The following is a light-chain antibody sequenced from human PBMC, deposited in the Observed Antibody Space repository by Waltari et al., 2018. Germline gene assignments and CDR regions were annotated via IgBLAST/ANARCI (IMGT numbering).Light chain of an antibody. V-gene: IGKV2-28*01. Sequence: DIVMTQSPLSLPVTPGEPASISCRSSQSLLHSNGYNYLDWYLQKPGQSPQLLIYLGSNRASGVPDMFSGSGSGTDFTLKISRVEAEDVGVYYCMQALQTPWTFGQGTKVEIK. J-gene: IGKJ1*01. CDR1: QSLLHSNGYNY. CDR3: MQALQTPWT. CDR2: LGS.